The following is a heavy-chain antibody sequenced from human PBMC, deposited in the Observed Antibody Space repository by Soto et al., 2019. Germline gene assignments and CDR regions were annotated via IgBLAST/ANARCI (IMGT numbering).Heavy chain of an antibody. CDR3: ARGGYDSSGWFFFDS. Sequence: TLSLTCTVSGGSISSGDYYWSWIRQPPGKGLEWIGYIYYSGSTYYNPSLKSRVTISVDTSKNQFSLKLSSVTAADTAVYYCARGGYDSSGWFFFDSWGQGTLVTVSS. CDR1: GGSISSGDYY. J-gene: IGHJ4*02. V-gene: IGHV4-30-4*01. CDR2: IYYSGST. D-gene: IGHD3-22*01.